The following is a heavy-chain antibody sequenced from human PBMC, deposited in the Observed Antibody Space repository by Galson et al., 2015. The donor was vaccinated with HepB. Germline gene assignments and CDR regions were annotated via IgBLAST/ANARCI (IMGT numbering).Heavy chain of an antibody. CDR1: GFTFSSYA. V-gene: IGHV3-23*01. CDR2: ISGSGGST. J-gene: IGHJ3*02. D-gene: IGHD4-23*01. Sequence: SLRLSCAASGFTFSSYAMSWVRQAPGKGLEWVSAISGSGGSTYYADSVKGRFTISRDNAKNSLYLQMNSLRAEDTAVYYCARDGGVRGGKAFDIWGQGTMVTVSS. CDR3: ARDGGVRGGKAFDI.